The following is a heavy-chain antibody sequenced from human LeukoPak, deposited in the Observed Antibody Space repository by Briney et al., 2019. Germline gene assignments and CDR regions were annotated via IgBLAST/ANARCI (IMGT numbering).Heavy chain of an antibody. CDR1: GFTFSSYG. CDR3: ARDRIEQQRTLGRSSNYYYYYYMDV. J-gene: IGHJ6*03. CDR2: FSDSGGST. D-gene: IGHD6-13*01. V-gene: IGHV3-23*01. Sequence: GGTLRLSCEASGFTFSSYGMSWVRQAPGKGLEWVSSFSDSGGSTYYADSVKGRFTISRDNAKNSLYLQMNSLRAEDTAVYYCARDRIEQQRTLGRSSNYYYYYYMDVWGKGTTVTVSS.